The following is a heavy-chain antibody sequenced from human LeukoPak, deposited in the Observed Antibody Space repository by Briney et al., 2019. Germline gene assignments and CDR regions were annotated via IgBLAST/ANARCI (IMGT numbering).Heavy chain of an antibody. V-gene: IGHV3-11*06. CDR3: ARAPHYSNYGPYYYGMDV. Sequence: PGGSLRLSCAASGFTFSDYYMSWIRQAPGKGLEWVSYISSSSGYTNYADSVKGRFTISRDNAKNSLYLQMNSLRAEDTAVYYCARAPHYSNYGPYYYGMDVWGQGTTVTVSS. J-gene: IGHJ6*02. D-gene: IGHD4-11*01. CDR1: GFTFSDYY. CDR2: ISSSSGYT.